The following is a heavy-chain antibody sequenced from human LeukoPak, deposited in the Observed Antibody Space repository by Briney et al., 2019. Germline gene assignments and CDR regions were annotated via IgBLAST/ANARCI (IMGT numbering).Heavy chain of an antibody. Sequence: SGTLSLTCAVSGGSIRSSNWWSWVRQPPGKALEWIGNIFYSGSTYYSPSLKSRVTISVDTSKNQFSLKLSSVTAADTAVYYCARDGGGSYLGYYMDVWGKGTTVTVSS. CDR2: IFYSGST. V-gene: IGHV4-4*02. CDR1: GGSIRSSNW. CDR3: ARDGGGSYLGYYMDV. J-gene: IGHJ6*03. D-gene: IGHD1-26*01.